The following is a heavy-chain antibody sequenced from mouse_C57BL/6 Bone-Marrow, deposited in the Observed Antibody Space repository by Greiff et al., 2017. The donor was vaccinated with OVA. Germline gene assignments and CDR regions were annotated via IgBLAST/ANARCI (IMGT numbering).Heavy chain of an antibody. D-gene: IGHD1-1*01. Sequence: EVHLVESGGDLVKPGGSLKLSCAASGFTFSSYGMSWVRQTPDKRLEWVATISSGGSYTYYPDSVKGRFTISRDNAKNTLYLQLSSLKSEDTAMYYCARQGFTTPYYYAMDYWGQGTSVTVSS. J-gene: IGHJ4*01. CDR1: GFTFSSYG. V-gene: IGHV5-6*01. CDR2: ISSGGSYT. CDR3: ARQGFTTPYYYAMDY.